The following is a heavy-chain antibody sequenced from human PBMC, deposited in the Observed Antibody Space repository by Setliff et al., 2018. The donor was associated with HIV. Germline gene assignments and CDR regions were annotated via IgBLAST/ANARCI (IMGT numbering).Heavy chain of an antibody. CDR2: IYDSGST. J-gene: IGHJ6*03. Sequence: SETLSLTCTVSGGSISSHYWSWIRQPPGKGLEWMGYIYDSGSTNYNPSLKSRVTVSLDTSKNQFSLKLRSVTAADTAVYYCARGIYYYYYYMDVWGKGTTVTVS. CDR3: ARGIYYYYYYMDV. V-gene: IGHV4-59*11. CDR1: GGSISSHY.